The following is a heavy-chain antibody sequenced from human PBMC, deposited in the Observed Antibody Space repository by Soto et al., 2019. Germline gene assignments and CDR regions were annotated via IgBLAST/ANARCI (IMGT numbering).Heavy chain of an antibody. CDR1: GFTFTTSA. D-gene: IGHD1-20*01. CDR2: IHIPGGRA. V-gene: IGHV3-23*01. J-gene: IGHJ4*02. CDR3: GGHWYNY. Sequence: PGGSLRLSCAASGFTFTTSAISWVRQAPGKGLEWISLIHIPGGRATYADSVRGQFTISIDNSENTVFLQMNSLRAEDTAIYYCGGHWYNYWGQGTLVTVSS.